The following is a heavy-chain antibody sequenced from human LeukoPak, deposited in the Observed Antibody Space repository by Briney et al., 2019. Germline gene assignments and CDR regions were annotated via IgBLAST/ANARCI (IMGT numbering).Heavy chain of an antibody. CDR1: GFTFSSYA. CDR3: AKDRAPLRYFDWSPTDLDY. Sequence: GGSLRLSCAASGFTFSSYAMNWVRQAPGKGLGWVSFISGSGDTTYYAGSVKGRFTISRDSSKNTLYLQMNSLRAEDTAVYYCAKDRAPLRYFDWSPTDLDYWGQGTLVTVSS. V-gene: IGHV3-23*01. D-gene: IGHD3-9*01. CDR2: ISGSGDTT. J-gene: IGHJ4*02.